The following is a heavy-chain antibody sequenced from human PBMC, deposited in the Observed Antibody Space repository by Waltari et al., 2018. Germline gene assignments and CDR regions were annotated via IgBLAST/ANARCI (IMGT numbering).Heavy chain of an antibody. D-gene: IGHD2-8*01. Sequence: EVHLVESGGGLVQPGGSLKLSCAASGFTFSGSAMHWVRQASGKGLEWVGRIRNKANNYATAYAASVKGRFTISRDDSKNTAYLQMNSLKTEDTAVYYCTRLNAYGMDVWGQGTTVTVSS. CDR3: TRLNAYGMDV. J-gene: IGHJ6*02. CDR2: IRNKANNYAT. CDR1: GFTFSGSA. V-gene: IGHV3-73*02.